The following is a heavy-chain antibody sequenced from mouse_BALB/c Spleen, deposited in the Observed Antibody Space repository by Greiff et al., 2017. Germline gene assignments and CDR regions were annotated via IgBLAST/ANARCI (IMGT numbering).Heavy chain of an antibody. D-gene: IGHD1-1*01. CDR2: IWAGGST. J-gene: IGHJ2*01. Sequence: QVQLQQSGPGLVAPSQSLSITCTVSGFSLTSYGVHWVRQPPGKGLEWLGVIWAGGSTNYNSALMSRLSISKDNSKSQVFLKMNSLQTDDTAMYYCARDYGSSLYYFDYWGQGTTLTVSS. CDR3: ARDYGSSLYYFDY. V-gene: IGHV2-9*02. CDR1: GFSLTSYG.